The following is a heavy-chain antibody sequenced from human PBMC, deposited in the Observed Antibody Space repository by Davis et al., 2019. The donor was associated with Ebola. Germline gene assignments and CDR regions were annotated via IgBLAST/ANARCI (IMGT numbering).Heavy chain of an antibody. Sequence: GESLKISCAAPGFTFSSYSMNWVRQAPGKGLEWVSYISSSSSTIYYADSVKGRFTISRDNAKNSLYLQMNSLRAEDTAVYYCARVGQQLVFDYWGQGTLVTVSS. J-gene: IGHJ4*02. D-gene: IGHD6-13*01. V-gene: IGHV3-48*04. CDR2: ISSSSSTI. CDR3: ARVGQQLVFDY. CDR1: GFTFSSYS.